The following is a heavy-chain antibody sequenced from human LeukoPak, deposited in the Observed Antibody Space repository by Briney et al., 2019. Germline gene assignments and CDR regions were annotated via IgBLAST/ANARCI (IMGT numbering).Heavy chain of an antibody. CDR2: LYYGGST. J-gene: IGHJ4*02. V-gene: IGHV4-59*01. D-gene: IGHD1-26*01. CDR1: SGSIGTYY. Sequence: SETLSLTCTVSSGSIGTYYWSWIRQSPGKGLEWIGYLYYGGSTNYNPSLKSRVTMSLDTSKNQFSLKPSSVTAADTAVYYCARDGVGTTVGDFDYWGQGTLVTVSS. CDR3: ARDGVGTTVGDFDY.